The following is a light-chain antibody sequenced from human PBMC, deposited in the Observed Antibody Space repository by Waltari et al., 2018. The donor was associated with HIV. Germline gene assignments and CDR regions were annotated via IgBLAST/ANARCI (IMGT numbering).Light chain of an antibody. CDR2: NKS. Sequence: SSELTQDPAMSVALGQTVRITCQGDSLRSYSASGYQQKPIQAPVLVIYNKSSRPSGIPDRFSGSSSGNTVSLTITGAQAEDEADYYCNSRDSSGNHLVFGGGTKLTVL. CDR3: NSRDSSGNHLV. J-gene: IGLJ2*01. CDR1: SLRSYS. V-gene: IGLV3-19*01.